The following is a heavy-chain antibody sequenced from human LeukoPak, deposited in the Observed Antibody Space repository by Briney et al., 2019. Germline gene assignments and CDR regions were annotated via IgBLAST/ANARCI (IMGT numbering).Heavy chain of an antibody. J-gene: IGHJ4*02. CDR3: ARHAAFAEYQSHLTHFDY. CDR2: IYHSGST. V-gene: IGHV4-59*08. CDR1: GGSISSYY. Sequence: PSETLSLTCTVSGGSISSYYWSWIRQPPGKRLEWIGYIYHSGSTNYNSSLKSRVTISVDTSKDQFSLKLSSVTAADTAVYYCARHAAFAEYQSHLTHFDYWGQGTLVTVSS. D-gene: IGHD2-2*01.